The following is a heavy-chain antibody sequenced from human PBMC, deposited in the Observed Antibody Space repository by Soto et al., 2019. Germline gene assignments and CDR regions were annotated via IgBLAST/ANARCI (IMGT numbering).Heavy chain of an antibody. CDR3: ARVRDWFDP. Sequence: QVQLQQWGAGLLKPSSTLSLTCAVYGGSFSGYALNWIRQPPGKGLEWIGEIDHSGYTNYNPSLKSRVAISVDTSKNQFSLRLSSETAADSAVYYCARVRDWFDPWGQGTLVTVSS. V-gene: IGHV4-34*01. D-gene: IGHD3-3*01. CDR1: GGSFSGYA. CDR2: IDHSGYT. J-gene: IGHJ5*02.